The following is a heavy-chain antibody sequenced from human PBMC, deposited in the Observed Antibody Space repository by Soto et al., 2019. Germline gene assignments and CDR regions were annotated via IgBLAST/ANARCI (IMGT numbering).Heavy chain of an antibody. Sequence: GGSLRLSCAASGLTFSTYAVNWVRQAPGEGLEWVSSISPSSSYIYYADSVRGRFTISRDNAKNSLYLQMHSLRAEDTAVYYCARGSGYDSRGYYIDYWGQGTLVTVSS. CDR1: GLTFSTYA. D-gene: IGHD3-22*01. CDR3: ARGSGYDSRGYYIDY. V-gene: IGHV3-21*01. CDR2: ISPSSSYI. J-gene: IGHJ4*02.